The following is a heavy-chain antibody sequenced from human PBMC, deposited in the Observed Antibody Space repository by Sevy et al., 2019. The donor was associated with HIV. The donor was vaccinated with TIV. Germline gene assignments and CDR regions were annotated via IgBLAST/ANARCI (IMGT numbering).Heavy chain of an antibody. Sequence: ASVKVSCKASGYIFSGYYFYWVRQAPGQGLELMGWINPESGDTNYARKFQGRATMTSDTSVTTAYMTLSRLKSNDTALYYCARGPLVSYYDFWKRAPDYWGQGTLVTVSS. CDR3: ARGPLVSYYDFWKRAPDY. V-gene: IGHV1-2*02. CDR2: INPESGDT. J-gene: IGHJ4*02. D-gene: IGHD3-3*01. CDR1: GYIFSGYY.